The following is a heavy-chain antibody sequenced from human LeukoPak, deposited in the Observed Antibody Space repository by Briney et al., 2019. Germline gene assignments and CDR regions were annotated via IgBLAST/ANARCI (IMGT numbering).Heavy chain of an antibody. CDR1: GGSISSYY. Sequence: PSETLSLTCTVSGGSISSYYWSWIRQPPGKGLEWIGYIYYSGSTNYNPSPKSRVTISVDTSKNQFSLKLSSVTAADTAVYYCARGGDGYQTYFDYWGQGTLVTVSS. J-gene: IGHJ4*02. CDR2: IYYSGST. D-gene: IGHD5-24*01. V-gene: IGHV4-59*01. CDR3: ARGGDGYQTYFDY.